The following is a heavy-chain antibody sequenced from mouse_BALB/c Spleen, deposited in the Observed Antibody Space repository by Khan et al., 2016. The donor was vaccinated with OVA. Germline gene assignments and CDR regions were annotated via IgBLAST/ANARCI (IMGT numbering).Heavy chain of an antibody. D-gene: IGHD1-1*01. Sequence: EVQLQQSGPELVRPGASVKISCTASGYSFTGYFMNWVMQSHGKSLEWIGRINPHIGETFYNQRFKDKATLTVDESSSTANMELRRLASEDSAVYYCTRIYRSDFDYWGQGTTLTVSS. J-gene: IGHJ2*01. CDR2: INPHIGET. CDR1: GYSFTGYF. CDR3: TRIYRSDFDY. V-gene: IGHV1-20*02.